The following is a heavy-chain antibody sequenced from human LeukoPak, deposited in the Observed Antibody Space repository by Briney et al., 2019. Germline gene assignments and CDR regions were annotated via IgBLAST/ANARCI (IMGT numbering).Heavy chain of an antibody. CDR2: IYYSGST. V-gene: IGHV4-59*01. CDR1: GGSISSYY. D-gene: IGHD5-12*01. Sequence: ASETLSLTCTVSGGSISSYYWSWIRQPPGKGLEWIGYIYYSGSTNYNPSLKSRVTISVDTSKNQFSLKLSSVTAADTAVYYCATDKGYHYYWGQGTLVTVSS. CDR3: ATDKGYHYY. J-gene: IGHJ4*02.